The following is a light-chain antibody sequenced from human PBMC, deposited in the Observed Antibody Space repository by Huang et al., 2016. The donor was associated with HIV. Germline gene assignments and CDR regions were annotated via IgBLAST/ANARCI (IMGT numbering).Light chain of an antibody. CDR2: DAS. V-gene: IGKV1-33*01. CDR3: QQYDNLYT. Sequence: IQMTQSPSSLSASVGDRVTITCQASQDIRNYLNWYQQKPGKAPKLLNYDASNLETEVPLRFSGSGSGTNFTFTISSLQSEDIATYYCQQYDNLYTFGQGTKLEI. J-gene: IGKJ2*01. CDR1: QDIRNY.